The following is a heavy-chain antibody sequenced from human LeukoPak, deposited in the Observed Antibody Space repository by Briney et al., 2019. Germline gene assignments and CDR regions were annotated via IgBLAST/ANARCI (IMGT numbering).Heavy chain of an antibody. CDR1: GFIFDDFG. V-gene: IGHV3-20*04. Sequence: GGSLRLSCAASGFIFDDFGLSWVRQAPGRGLEWVSAINLSGLNTAYTDSVKGRFSISRDNAKNSLYLQMNNLTAEDTALYYCARTLTHSTRCYDQWGQGTLVTVSS. D-gene: IGHD2-2*01. CDR3: ARTLTHSTRCYDQ. J-gene: IGHJ4*02. CDR2: INLSGLNT.